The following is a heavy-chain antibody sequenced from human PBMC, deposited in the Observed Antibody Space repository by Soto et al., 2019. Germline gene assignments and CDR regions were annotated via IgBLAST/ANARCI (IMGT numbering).Heavy chain of an antibody. D-gene: IGHD3-9*01. CDR2: LWYVGSNK. V-gene: IGHV3-33*01. CDR1: GFTFSSYG. CDR3: ARDRAYYDILTGYPDDYYGMDV. Sequence: GGSLRLSCAASGFTFSSYGMHWVRQAPGKGLEWVAFLWYVGSNKYYADSLKGRFTISRDNSKNTLYLQMNSLRAEDTAVYYCARDRAYYDILTGYPDDYYGMDVWGQGTTVTVSS. J-gene: IGHJ6*02.